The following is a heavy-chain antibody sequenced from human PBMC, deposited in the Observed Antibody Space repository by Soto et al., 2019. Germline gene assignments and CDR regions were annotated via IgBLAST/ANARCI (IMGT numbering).Heavy chain of an antibody. CDR2: ISYDGKNK. Sequence: QVQLVESGGGAVQPGTSLRLSCAASGFTFGTYGMHWVRQAPGKGLEWVAVISYDGKNKYYADTVKGRLTISRDNSKNTLYLQMNSLRAEDTAVYYCATDLPGGEDNHYGMDVWGQGTTVTVSS. D-gene: IGHD2-21*01. V-gene: IGHV3-30*03. CDR1: GFTFGTYG. J-gene: IGHJ6*02. CDR3: ATDLPGGEDNHYGMDV.